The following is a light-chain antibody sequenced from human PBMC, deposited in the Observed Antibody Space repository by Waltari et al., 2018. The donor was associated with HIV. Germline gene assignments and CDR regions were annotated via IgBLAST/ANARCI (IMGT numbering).Light chain of an antibody. Sequence: EIVLTQSPGTLSLSPGERATLSCRARQSVSSNYLAWYQQKPCQAPRLLIYGASSRPTGIPDRFSGSGSGTDFTLTISRLEPEDLAVYYCQQYGSSPYTFGQGTKLEIK. CDR3: QQYGSSPYT. J-gene: IGKJ2*01. V-gene: IGKV3-20*01. CDR2: GAS. CDR1: QSVSSNY.